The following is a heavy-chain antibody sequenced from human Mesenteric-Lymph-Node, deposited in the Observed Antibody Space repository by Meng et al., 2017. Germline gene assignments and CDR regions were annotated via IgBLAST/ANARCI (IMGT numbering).Heavy chain of an antibody. V-gene: IGHV4-59*01. CDR1: GGSISSYY. D-gene: IGHD3-22*01. CDR2: IYYSGST. Sequence: SETLSLTCTVSGGSISSYYWSWIRQPPGKGLEWIGYIYYSGSTNYNPSLKSRVTISVDTSKNQFSLKLSSVTAADTAVYYCARDLTYYYDSSGYGGFDPWGQGPLVTVSS. CDR3: ARDLTYYYDSSGYGGFDP. J-gene: IGHJ5*02.